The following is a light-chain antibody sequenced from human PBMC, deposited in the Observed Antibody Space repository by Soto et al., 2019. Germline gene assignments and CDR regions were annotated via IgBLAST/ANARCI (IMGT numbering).Light chain of an antibody. V-gene: IGLV2-14*03. CDR1: SSDVGGYNY. CDR3: SSYISSVANV. Sequence: QSVLTQPASVSGSPGQSITISCTGTSSDVGGYNYVSWYQQHPGKAPKLMIYDVTYRPSGVSNRFSGSKSGNTASLTISGLQAEDEADYYCSSYISSVANVFGTGTKLTVL. CDR2: DVT. J-gene: IGLJ1*01.